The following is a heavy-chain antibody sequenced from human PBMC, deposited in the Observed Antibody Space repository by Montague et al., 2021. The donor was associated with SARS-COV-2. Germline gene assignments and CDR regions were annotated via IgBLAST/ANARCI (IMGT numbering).Heavy chain of an antibody. CDR3: AREGTVPGPRGIYFDD. V-gene: IGHV6-1*01. CDR1: GDSVSSNSAA. Sequence: CAISGDSVSSNSAAWNWIRQSPSGGLEWLGRTYYRSKWYTDYAPSVKTRITITPDTSNNQFSLHLHSVTPGDTALYYCAREGTVPGPRGIYFDDWGQGTLVTVSS. J-gene: IGHJ4*02. CDR2: TYYRSKWYT. D-gene: IGHD1-1*01.